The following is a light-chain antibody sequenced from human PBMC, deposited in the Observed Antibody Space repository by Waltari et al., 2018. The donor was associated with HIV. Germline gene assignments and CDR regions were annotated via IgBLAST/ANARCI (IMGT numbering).Light chain of an antibody. CDR1: GSNVGVHF. CDR2: SKN. V-gene: IGLV1-47*01. J-gene: IGLJ2*01. CDR3: AAWDDSVSGWA. Sequence: QSVLTQAPSASGTPGQRVTLSCSGTGSNVGVHFVSWYQQLPGMAPKLLIYSKNERPSRVPDRFSGSKSGTSASLAISGLRSEDEAVYFCAAWDDSVSGWAFGEGTKVTVL.